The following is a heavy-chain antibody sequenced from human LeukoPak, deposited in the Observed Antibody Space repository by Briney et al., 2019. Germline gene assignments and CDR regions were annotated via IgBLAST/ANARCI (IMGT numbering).Heavy chain of an antibody. D-gene: IGHD3-22*01. Sequence: GGSLRLSCAASGFTFSSYGMHWVRQAPGKGLEWVAVISYDGSNNYYADSVKGRFTISRDNSKNTLYLQMNSLRAEDTAVYYCAKLYYDSSGLLFGDYWGQGTLVTVSS. J-gene: IGHJ4*02. CDR1: GFTFSSYG. CDR3: AKLYYDSSGLLFGDY. V-gene: IGHV3-30*18. CDR2: ISYDGSNN.